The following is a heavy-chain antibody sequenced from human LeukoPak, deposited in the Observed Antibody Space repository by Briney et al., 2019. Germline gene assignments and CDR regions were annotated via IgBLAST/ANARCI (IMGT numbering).Heavy chain of an antibody. CDR3: AKDYETYYYDSSGYGNDY. CDR2: ISGSGGST. V-gene: IGHV3-23*01. CDR1: GFTFSSYA. J-gene: IGHJ4*02. Sequence: PGGSLRLSCAASGFTFSSYAMSWVRQAPGKGLEWVSAISGSGGSTYYADSVKGRFTISRDNSKNTLYLQMNSLRAEDTAVYYCAKDYETYYYDSSGYGNDYWGQGTLVTVSS. D-gene: IGHD3-22*01.